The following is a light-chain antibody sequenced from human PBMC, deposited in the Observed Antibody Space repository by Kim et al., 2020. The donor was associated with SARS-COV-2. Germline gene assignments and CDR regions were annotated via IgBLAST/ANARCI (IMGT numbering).Light chain of an antibody. CDR1: SSDVGGYNY. CDR3: CSYAGSYGVV. J-gene: IGLJ2*01. V-gene: IGLV2-11*01. CDR2: DVR. Sequence: GQSVTLSCTGTSSDVGGYNYVSWYQQHPGKAPKLMIYDVRKRPSGVPDRFSGSKSGNTASLTISGLQAEDEADYYCCSYAGSYGVVFGGGTQLTVL.